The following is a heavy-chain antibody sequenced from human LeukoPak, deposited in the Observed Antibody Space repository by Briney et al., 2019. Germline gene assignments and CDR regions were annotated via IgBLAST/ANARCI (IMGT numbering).Heavy chain of an antibody. J-gene: IGHJ4*02. D-gene: IGHD3-10*01. CDR2: VRNEAYRGTA. Sequence: GGSPRLSSGASGFTFGEYGISWFRQAPGKGLEGVAFVRNEAYRGTAEYAASVRGRFVVSRDNSRSIDYLQMNSVATDDTAMYYCTRIYGLIHGDFVYWVQGTHVT. V-gene: IGHV3-49*03. CDR1: GFTFGEYG. CDR3: TRIYGLIHGDFVY.